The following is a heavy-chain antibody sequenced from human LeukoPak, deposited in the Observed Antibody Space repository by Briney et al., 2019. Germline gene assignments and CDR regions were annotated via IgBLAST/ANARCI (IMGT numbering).Heavy chain of an antibody. D-gene: IGHD4-17*01. V-gene: IGHV2-70*04. CDR3: ARIPYGDRGDFFDS. CDR2: IDWNDAK. Sequence: SGPALVKPTQTLTLTCTFSGFSLTTSGMRVSWIRQPPGKALEWLARIDWNDAKFYSTSLKTRLTISKDTSKNQVVLTMTNMDPVDTATYYCARIPYGDRGDFFDSWGQGPMVTVSS. CDR1: GFSLTTSGMR. J-gene: IGHJ4*02.